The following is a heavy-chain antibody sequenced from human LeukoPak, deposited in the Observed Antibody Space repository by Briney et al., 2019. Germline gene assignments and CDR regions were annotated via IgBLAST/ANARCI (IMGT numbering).Heavy chain of an antibody. CDR1: GGSFSGYY. V-gene: IGHV4-34*01. D-gene: IGHD1-26*01. CDR3: ARSSFRGGATAY. CDR2: INHSGST. Sequence: SETLSLTCAVYGGSFSGYYWSWIRQPPGKGLEWIGEINHSGSTNYNPSLKSRVTISVDTSKNQFSLKLSSVTAADTAVYYCARSSFRGGATAYWGQGTLVTVSS. J-gene: IGHJ4*02.